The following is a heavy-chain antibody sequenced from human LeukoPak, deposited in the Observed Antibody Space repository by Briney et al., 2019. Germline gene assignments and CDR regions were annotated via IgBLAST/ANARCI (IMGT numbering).Heavy chain of an antibody. CDR1: GYTFTSYG. D-gene: IGHD6-13*01. Sequence: GASVKVSCKASGYTFTSYGISWVRQAPGQGLEWMGWISAYNGNTNYAQKLQGRVTMTTDTSTSTAYMELRSLRSDDTAVYYCARAGHSSSWDEITVFDYWGQGTLVTVSS. CDR2: ISAYNGNT. J-gene: IGHJ4*02. CDR3: ARAGHSSSWDEITVFDY. V-gene: IGHV1-18*01.